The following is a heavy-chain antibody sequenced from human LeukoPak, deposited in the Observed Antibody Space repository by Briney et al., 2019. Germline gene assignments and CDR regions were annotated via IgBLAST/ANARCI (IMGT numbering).Heavy chain of an antibody. J-gene: IGHJ4*02. V-gene: IGHV1-18*01. CDR2: ISAYNGNT. D-gene: IGHD4-17*01. Sequence: ALVKVSCKASGYTFTSYGISWVRQAPGQGLEWMGWISAYNGNTNYAQKLQGRVTMTTDTSTSTAYMELRSLRSDDTAVYYCARDRTTVTTYYFDYWGQGTLVTVSS. CDR3: ARDRTTVTTYYFDY. CDR1: GYTFTSYG.